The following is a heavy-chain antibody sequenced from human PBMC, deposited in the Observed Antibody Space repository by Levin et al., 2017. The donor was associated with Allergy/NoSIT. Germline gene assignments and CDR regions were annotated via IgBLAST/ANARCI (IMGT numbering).Heavy chain of an antibody. Sequence: GGSLRLSCAASGFTFSSYAMSWVRQAPGKGLEWVSAISGSGGSTYYADSVKGRFTISRDNSKNTLYLQMNSLRAEDTAVYYCAKDVAYYDILTGYDAFDIWGQGTMVTVSS. CDR3: AKDVAYYDILTGYDAFDI. D-gene: IGHD3-9*01. J-gene: IGHJ3*02. V-gene: IGHV3-23*01. CDR2: ISGSGGST. CDR1: GFTFSSYA.